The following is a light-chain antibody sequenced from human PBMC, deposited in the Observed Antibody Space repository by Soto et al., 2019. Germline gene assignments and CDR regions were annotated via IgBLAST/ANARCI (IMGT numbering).Light chain of an antibody. J-gene: IGLJ1*01. CDR3: SSYSSTYTLL. V-gene: IGLV2-14*01. Sequence: QSALTQPASVSGSPGQSITISCTGTSSDVGDYNYVSWYQQHPGRAPQLMIYQVSNRPSGVSSRFSGSKSGDTASLTISGLQAEDEGDYFCSSYSSTYTLLFGSGTKVTVL. CDR2: QVS. CDR1: SSDVGDYNY.